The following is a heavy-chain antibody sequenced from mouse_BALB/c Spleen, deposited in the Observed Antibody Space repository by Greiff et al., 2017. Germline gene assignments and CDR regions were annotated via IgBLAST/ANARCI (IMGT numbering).Heavy chain of an antibody. CDR3: TLTGHWYFDV. Sequence: VQLQQSGAELVKPGASVKLSCKASGYTFTSYYMYWVKQRPGQGLEWIGEINPSNGGTNFNEKFKSKATLTVDKSSSTAYMQLSSLTSEDSAVHYCTLTGHWYFDVWGAGTTVTVSS. J-gene: IGHJ1*01. D-gene: IGHD4-1*01. CDR2: INPSNGGT. V-gene: IGHV1S81*02. CDR1: GYTFTSYY.